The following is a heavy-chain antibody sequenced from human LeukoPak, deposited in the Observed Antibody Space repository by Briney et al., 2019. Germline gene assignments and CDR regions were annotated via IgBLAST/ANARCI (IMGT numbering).Heavy chain of an antibody. Sequence: SVKVSCKASGGTFSSYAISWVRQAPGQGLEWMGGIIPIFGTANYAQKFQGRVTITADESTSTAYMELSSLRSEDTAVYYCARELVPAAILVEYYYYYGMDVWGQGTTVTVSS. D-gene: IGHD2-2*01. V-gene: IGHV1-69*13. J-gene: IGHJ6*02. CDR3: ARELVPAAILVEYYYYYGMDV. CDR2: IIPIFGTA. CDR1: GGTFSSYA.